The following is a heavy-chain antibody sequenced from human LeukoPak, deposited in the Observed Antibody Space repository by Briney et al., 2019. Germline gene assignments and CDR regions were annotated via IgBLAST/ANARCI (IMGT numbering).Heavy chain of an antibody. CDR1: GFTFTTYW. CDR2: IKQDGSEK. D-gene: IGHD2-15*01. J-gene: IGHJ4*02. Sequence: GGSLRLSCATSGFTFTTYWMNWVRQAPGKGLEWVANIKQDGSEKYYVDSVKGRFTISRDNARNSLYLQMNSLRAEDTAVYYCARVGCSGGSCYSEIDYWGQGTLVTVSS. CDR3: ARVGCSGGSCYSEIDY. V-gene: IGHV3-7*01.